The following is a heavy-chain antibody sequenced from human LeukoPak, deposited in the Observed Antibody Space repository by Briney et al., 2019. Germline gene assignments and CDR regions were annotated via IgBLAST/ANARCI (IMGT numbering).Heavy chain of an antibody. CDR2: ISAGGDST. CDR3: AGRGYSYGGGGY. V-gene: IGHV3-23*01. D-gene: IGHD5-18*01. J-gene: IGHJ4*02. Sequence: GGSLRLSCAASGFTFSTYAMNWARQAPGKGLEWVSTISAGGDSTYHADSVKGRFTISRDNSKNTLYLQMNSLRVEGTAVYYCAGRGYSYGGGGYWGQGTLVTVSS. CDR1: GFTFSTYA.